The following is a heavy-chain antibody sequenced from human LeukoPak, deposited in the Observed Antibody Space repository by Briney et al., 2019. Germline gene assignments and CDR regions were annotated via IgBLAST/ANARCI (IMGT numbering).Heavy chain of an antibody. CDR3: VSPRGFSYGYFDY. CDR1: TGSISSSSAY. V-gene: IGHV4-39*01. J-gene: IGHJ4*02. D-gene: IGHD5-18*01. Sequence: SETLSLTCTVSTGSISSSSAYWGWIRQPPGKGLEWIGSIYYSKNTYYNPSLKSRVTISADTSKNQFSLTLGSVSATDTAVYYCVSPRGFSYGYFDYWGQGTLATVSS. CDR2: IYYSKNT.